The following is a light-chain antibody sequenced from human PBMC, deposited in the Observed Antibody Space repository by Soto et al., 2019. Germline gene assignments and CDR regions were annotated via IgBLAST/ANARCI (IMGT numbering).Light chain of an antibody. CDR2: EVS. Sequence: QSALTQPASVSGSPGQSITISCTGTSSDVGGYNYVSWYQQHPGKAPKLMIYEVSNRPSGVSNRFSGSKSGNTASLTISGLQAEDEADYYCSSYTSSSTLRVFGTGTKVHRP. CDR3: SSYTSSSTLRV. J-gene: IGLJ1*01. CDR1: SSDVGGYNY. V-gene: IGLV2-14*01.